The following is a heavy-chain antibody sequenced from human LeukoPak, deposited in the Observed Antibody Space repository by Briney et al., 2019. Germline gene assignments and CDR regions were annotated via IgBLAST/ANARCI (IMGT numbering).Heavy chain of an antibody. CDR1: GFTFSSYA. J-gene: IGHJ4*02. V-gene: IGHV3-23*01. D-gene: IGHD2-21*02. CDR3: AKISGLPPYCGGDCYLAGDY. Sequence: GGSLRLSCAASGFTFSSYAMSWVRQAPGKGLECISGFSGSGGSTYYADSVKGRFTISRDNSKNTLYLQMNSLRAEDTAVYYCAKISGLPPYCGGDCYLAGDYWGQGTLVTVSS. CDR2: FSGSGGST.